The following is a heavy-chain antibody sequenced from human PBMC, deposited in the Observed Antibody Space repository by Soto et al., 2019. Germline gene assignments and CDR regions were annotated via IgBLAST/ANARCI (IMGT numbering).Heavy chain of an antibody. J-gene: IGHJ2*01. CDR3: ARGHKEMATIRGNGYFDL. Sequence: QVQLVQSGAEVKKPGSSVKVSCKASGGTFSSYTISWVRQAPGQGLEWMGRIIPILGIANYAQKFQGRVTITADKSTSTAYMELSSLRSEDTAVYYCARGHKEMATIRGNGYFDLWGRGTLVTVSS. V-gene: IGHV1-69*02. D-gene: IGHD5-12*01. CDR2: IIPILGIA. CDR1: GGTFSSYT.